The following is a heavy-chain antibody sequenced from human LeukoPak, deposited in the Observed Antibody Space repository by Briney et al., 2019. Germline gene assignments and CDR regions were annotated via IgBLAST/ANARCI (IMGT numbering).Heavy chain of an antibody. V-gene: IGHV4-30-4*01. Sequence: SETLSLTCTVSGGSISSGDYYWSWIRQPPGKGLEWIGYIYYSEMYNNPSLKSRVTISVDTSKNQFSLKLSSVTAADTAVYNCARGMGAVLRVWFDPWGQGTLVTVSS. CDR3: ARGMGAVLRVWFDP. CDR2: IYYSEM. D-gene: IGHD1-26*01. J-gene: IGHJ5*02. CDR1: GGSISSGDYY.